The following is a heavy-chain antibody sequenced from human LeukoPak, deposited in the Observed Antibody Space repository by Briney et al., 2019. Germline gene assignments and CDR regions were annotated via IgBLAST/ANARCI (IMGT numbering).Heavy chain of an antibody. D-gene: IGHD4-17*01. Sequence: PSETLSLTCTVSGGSISSGGYYWSWIRQHPGKGLEWIGYIYYSGSTYYNPSLKSRVTISVDTSKNQFSLKLSSVTAADTAVYYCARSGYGDYVVLYYFDYWGQGTLVTVSS. CDR1: GGSISSGGYY. CDR3: ARSGYGDYVVLYYFDY. V-gene: IGHV4-31*03. J-gene: IGHJ4*02. CDR2: IYYSGST.